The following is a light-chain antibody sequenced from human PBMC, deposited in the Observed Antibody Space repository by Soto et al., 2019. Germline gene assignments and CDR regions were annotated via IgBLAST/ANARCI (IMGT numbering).Light chain of an antibody. CDR2: GAS. Sequence: EIVLTQSPGTMSLSPVERAPLFCRGSQSVSSSYLAWYQQKPGQAPRLLIYGASSRATGIPDRFSGSGSGTDFTLTISRLEPEDFAVYYCQQRSNWPPLTFGGGTKVDIK. CDR1: QSVSSSY. V-gene: IGKV3D-20*02. J-gene: IGKJ4*01. CDR3: QQRSNWPPLT.